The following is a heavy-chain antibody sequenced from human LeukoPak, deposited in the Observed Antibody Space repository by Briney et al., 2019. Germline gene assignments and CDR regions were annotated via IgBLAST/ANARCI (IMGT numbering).Heavy chain of an antibody. CDR1: GFTFSTYS. J-gene: IGHJ4*02. CDR3: ARVLEAAAFDY. Sequence: GGSLRLSCAASGFTFSTYSMSWVRQAPGKGLEWVSSISSNSRHIYYADSVKGRFTISRDNAKNSLYLQMNSLRAEDTAVYYCARVLEAAAFDYWGQGTLVTVSS. D-gene: IGHD6-13*01. CDR2: ISSNSRHI. V-gene: IGHV3-21*01.